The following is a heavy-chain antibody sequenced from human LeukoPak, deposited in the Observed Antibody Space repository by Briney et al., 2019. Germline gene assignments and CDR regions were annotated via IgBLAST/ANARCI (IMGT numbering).Heavy chain of an antibody. J-gene: IGHJ3*02. Sequence: ASVKVSCKASGYTFTGYYLHWVRQAPGPGLEWMGRINPNSGGTNYAQKFQGRVTMTRDTSISTAYMALSRLRSDDTAVYYCARGSYDAFDIWGQGTMVTVSS. CDR2: INPNSGGT. D-gene: IGHD2-15*01. V-gene: IGHV1-2*06. CDR1: GYTFTGYY. CDR3: ARGSYDAFDI.